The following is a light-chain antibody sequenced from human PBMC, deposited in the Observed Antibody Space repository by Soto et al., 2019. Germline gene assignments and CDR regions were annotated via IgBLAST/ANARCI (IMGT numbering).Light chain of an antibody. V-gene: IGLV2-14*01. CDR3: SSYTSRSLVV. CDR1: SSDIGGYKY. J-gene: IGLJ2*01. Sequence: QSALTQRASVSGSPGQSITISCTGSSSDIGGYKYVSWYQQHPGKVPKLIIYEVSNRPSGVSIRFSGSKSGNTASLTISGLQAEDEADYHCSSYTSRSLVVFGGGTKLTVL. CDR2: EVS.